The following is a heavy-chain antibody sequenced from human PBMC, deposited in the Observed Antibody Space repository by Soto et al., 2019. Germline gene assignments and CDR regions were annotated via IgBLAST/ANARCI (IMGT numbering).Heavy chain of an antibody. CDR2: ISYDGSNK. CDR1: GFTFSSYG. Sequence: GGSLRLSCAASGFTFSSYGMHWVRQAPGKGLEWVAVISYDGSNKYYADSVKGRFTISRDNSKNTLYLQMNSLRAEDTAVYYCAKDFRREWLFPNHQTGYAFDIWGQGTMVTVSS. V-gene: IGHV3-30*18. CDR3: AKDFRREWLFPNHQTGYAFDI. D-gene: IGHD3-3*01. J-gene: IGHJ3*02.